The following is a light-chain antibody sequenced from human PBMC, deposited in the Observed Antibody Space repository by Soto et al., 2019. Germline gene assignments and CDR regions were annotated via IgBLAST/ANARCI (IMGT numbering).Light chain of an antibody. CDR1: QSVSNF. CDR3: QQRSIWPWT. Sequence: EVVLTQSPATLSLSPGERATIAFRASQSVSNFLAWYQQKPGQPPRILIYDTSDRDTGLPARFSGSGSGTDFTLSISSLEPEDVEVVYCQQRSIWPWTFGQGTKVDIK. J-gene: IGKJ1*01. V-gene: IGKV3-11*01. CDR2: DTS.